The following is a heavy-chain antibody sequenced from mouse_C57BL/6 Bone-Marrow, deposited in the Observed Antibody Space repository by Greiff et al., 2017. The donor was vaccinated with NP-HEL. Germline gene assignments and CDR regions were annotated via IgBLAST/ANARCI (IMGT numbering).Heavy chain of an antibody. J-gene: IGHJ3*01. Sequence: EVQLQESGPGMVKPSQSLSLTCTVTGYSITSGYDWHWIRHFPGNKLEWMGYISYSGSTNYNPSLKSRISITHDTSKNHFFLKLNSVTTEDTATYYCALGDYGSSYPFAYWGQGTLVTVSA. CDR2: ISYSGST. V-gene: IGHV3-1*01. D-gene: IGHD1-1*01. CDR1: GYSITSGYD. CDR3: ALGDYGSSYPFAY.